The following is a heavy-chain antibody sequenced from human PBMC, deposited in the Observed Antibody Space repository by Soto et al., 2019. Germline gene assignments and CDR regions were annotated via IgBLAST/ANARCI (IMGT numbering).Heavy chain of an antibody. D-gene: IGHD6-19*01. CDR1: GGSFSCYY. CDR3: ARGEAGLGCYYGMDV. V-gene: IGHV4-34*01. J-gene: IGHJ6*02. CDR2: INHSGST. Sequence: PSETLSLTCAVYGGSFSCYYWIWIRQPPGKGLEWIGEINHSGSTNYNPSLKSRVTISVDTSKNQFSLKLSSVTAADTAVYYCARGEAGLGCYYGMDVWGQGTTVTVSS.